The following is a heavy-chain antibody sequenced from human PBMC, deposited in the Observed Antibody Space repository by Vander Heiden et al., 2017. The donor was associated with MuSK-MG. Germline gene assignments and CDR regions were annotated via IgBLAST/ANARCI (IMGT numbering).Heavy chain of an antibody. J-gene: IGHJ4*02. CDR1: GVTFSSYA. V-gene: IGHV1-69*01. D-gene: IGHD6-6*01. CDR2: IIPIFGTA. Sequence: QVQPVQSGAEVKQPGSSVKVSCKPSGVTFSSYAISWVRQAPGQGLEWRGGIIPIFGTANDAQKFQGRVTITADESTSTAYMELSSLRSEDTAVYYCAREIGSSSSGYWGQGTLVTVSS. CDR3: AREIGSSSSGY.